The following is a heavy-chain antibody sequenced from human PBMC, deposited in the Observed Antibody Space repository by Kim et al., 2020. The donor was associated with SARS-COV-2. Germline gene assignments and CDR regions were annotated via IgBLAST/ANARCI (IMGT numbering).Heavy chain of an antibody. CDR3: TTQGISPGD. V-gene: IGHV3-15*01. CDR2: IKSKIDGGTT. J-gene: IGHJ4*02. D-gene: IGHD2-8*02. CDR1: GLIFNNAW. Sequence: GGSLRLSCAASGLIFNNAWMTWVRQAPGKGPEWVARIKSKIDGGTTDYAAPVRGRLIVSRDDSKSTLYLQMNSLRFEDTAVYYCTTQGISPGDWSQATLVTVS.